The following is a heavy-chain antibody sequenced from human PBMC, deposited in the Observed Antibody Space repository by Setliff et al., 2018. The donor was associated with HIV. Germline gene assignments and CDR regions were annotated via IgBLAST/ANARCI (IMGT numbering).Heavy chain of an antibody. CDR1: GGSILSGGYY. Sequence: SETLSLTCSVSGGSILSGGYYWSWIRQHPGRGLEWIGYIYYSGSTHYNPSLKSRVTISVDTSKNQFSLTLTSVTAADTAVYYCARVGQLLLGDYFYMDVWGKGTSVTVSS. CDR3: ARVGQLLLGDYFYMDV. J-gene: IGHJ6*03. CDR2: IYYSGST. D-gene: IGHD2-2*01. V-gene: IGHV4-39*01.